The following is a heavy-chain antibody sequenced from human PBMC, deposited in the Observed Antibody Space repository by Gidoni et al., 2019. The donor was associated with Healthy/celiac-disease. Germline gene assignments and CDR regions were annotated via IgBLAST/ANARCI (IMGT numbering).Heavy chain of an antibody. CDR2: SYYRGST. Sequence: QVQLRESCPALVKPSATLSLTCPLSGGSISSYHWSWIRQPPGKGLEWIWYSYYRGSTNYNPSLKSRVTISVDTSKNQFSLKLSSVTAADTAVYYCARAEGFGYWNPWGQGTLVTVSS. CDR3: ARAEGFGYWNP. D-gene: IGHD3-10*01. J-gene: IGHJ5*02. V-gene: IGHV4-59*01. CDR1: GGSISSYH.